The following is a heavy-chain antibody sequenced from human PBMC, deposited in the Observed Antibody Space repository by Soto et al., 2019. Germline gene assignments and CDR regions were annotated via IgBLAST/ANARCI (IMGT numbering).Heavy chain of an antibody. V-gene: IGHV3-66*01. J-gene: IGHJ6*02. CDR2: INNAGTT. CDR1: GFDASVNF. CDR3: VRENYYYGMDV. Sequence: EVQLVESGGTLVQPGGSLKLSCAASGFDASVNFMTWVRQAPGKGLEWVSAINNAGTTFYADSVKGRFTISRDDSKNTLFLQMNSLRVEDTAMYYCVRENYYYGMDVWGQGTAVTVSS.